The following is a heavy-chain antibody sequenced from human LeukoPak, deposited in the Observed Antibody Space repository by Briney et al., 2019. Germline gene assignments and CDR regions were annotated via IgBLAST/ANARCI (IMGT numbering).Heavy chain of an antibody. Sequence: PSETLSLTCTVSDGSISSSAYFWAWIRQPPGKGLEWIGIMYDSGTTYYNPSLKSRFTISVDTSRNQFSLKLDSVTAADTAVYYCARLGSTSGRRAFDYWGQGTLVTVSS. CDR1: DGSISSSAYF. D-gene: IGHD6-19*01. CDR3: ARLGSTSGRRAFDY. V-gene: IGHV4-39*01. J-gene: IGHJ4*02. CDR2: MYDSGTT.